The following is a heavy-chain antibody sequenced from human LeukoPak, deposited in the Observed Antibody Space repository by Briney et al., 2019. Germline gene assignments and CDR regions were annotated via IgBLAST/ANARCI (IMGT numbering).Heavy chain of an antibody. J-gene: IGHJ5*02. CDR1: GYTFTSYG. Sequence: ASVKVSCKASGYTFTSYGISWVRQAPGQGLEWMGWICAYNGNTNYAQKLQGRVTMTTDTSTSTAYMELRSLRSEDTAVYYCARDRRNYGSGSYLSFDPWGQGTLVTVSS. D-gene: IGHD3-10*01. V-gene: IGHV1-18*01. CDR3: ARDRRNYGSGSYLSFDP. CDR2: ICAYNGNT.